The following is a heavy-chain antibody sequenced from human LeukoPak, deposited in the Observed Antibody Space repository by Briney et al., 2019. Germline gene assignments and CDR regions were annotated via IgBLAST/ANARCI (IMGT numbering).Heavy chain of an antibody. Sequence: PGGSLRLSCAGSGFALKSYSLTWVRQAPGKGLEWVSSISSTSAYIHYADSVKGRFTISRDNAKNSLYLQMNSLRAEDTAVYYCARMPVYYDFWSGYPSDAFDIWGQGTMVTVSS. D-gene: IGHD3-3*01. CDR1: GFALKSYS. V-gene: IGHV3-21*01. CDR2: ISSTSAYI. CDR3: ARMPVYYDFWSGYPSDAFDI. J-gene: IGHJ3*02.